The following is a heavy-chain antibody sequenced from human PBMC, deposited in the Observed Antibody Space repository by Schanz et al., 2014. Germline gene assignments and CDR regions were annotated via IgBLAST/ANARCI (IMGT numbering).Heavy chain of an antibody. CDR2: IIPILDKT. CDR1: GYSLNELS. J-gene: IGHJ6*02. Sequence: QVQLVQSGAEVKKPGASVKVSCKVSGYSLNELSMHWVRQAPGRGLEWMGRIIPILDKTNYAQKFQGRVTMTADKSTSTVYMEVSGLRSEDTAVYYCAKVDRTRYYAMDVWGQGTTVTVS. CDR3: AKVDRTRYYAMDV. D-gene: IGHD3-9*01. V-gene: IGHV1-24*01.